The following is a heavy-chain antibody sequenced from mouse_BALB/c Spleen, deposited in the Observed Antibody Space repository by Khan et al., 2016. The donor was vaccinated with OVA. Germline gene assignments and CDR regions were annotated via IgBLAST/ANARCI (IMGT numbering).Heavy chain of an antibody. Sequence: QVQLKESGAELARPGASVKMSCKASGYTFTSYTIHWIKKRPGQGLEWIGYINPSNGYTNYNQKFKDKATLTTEKSSTTAYLQLSSLTSDDSVVYNCVRDGAYHRNDGWFAYWGQGTLVTVSA. V-gene: IGHV1-4*01. D-gene: IGHD2-14*01. CDR1: GYTFTSYT. J-gene: IGHJ3*01. CDR2: INPSNGYT. CDR3: VRDGAYHRNDGWFAY.